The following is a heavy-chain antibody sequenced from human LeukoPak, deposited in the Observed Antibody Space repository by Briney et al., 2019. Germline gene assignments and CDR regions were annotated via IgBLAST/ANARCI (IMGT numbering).Heavy chain of an antibody. CDR1: GGSISSYY. V-gene: IGHV4-59*01. CDR2: IYYSGST. CDR3: TRDPADGYFDY. Sequence: SETLSLTCTVSGGSISSYYWSWIRQPPGKGLEWIGYIYYSGSTNYNPSLKSRVTISVDTSKNQFSLKLSSVTAADTAVYYCTRDPADGYFDYWGQGTLVTVSS. D-gene: IGHD2-8*01. J-gene: IGHJ4*02.